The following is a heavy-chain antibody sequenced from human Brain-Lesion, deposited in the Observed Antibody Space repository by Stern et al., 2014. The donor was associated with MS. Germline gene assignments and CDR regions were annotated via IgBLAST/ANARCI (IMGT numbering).Heavy chain of an antibody. Sequence: VQLEESGGGLVKPGGSLRLSCEASGFTFNSYSMNWVRQAPGKGLEWVSSISVGTEYIYYADSVKGRFTISRDNAKNSLFLQMNTLRAEDTGVYYCARVDCSGTNCFYYYYGMDVWGQGTTVTVSS. D-gene: IGHD2-2*01. V-gene: IGHV3-21*01. J-gene: IGHJ6*02. CDR3: ARVDCSGTNCFYYYYGMDV. CDR2: ISVGTEYI. CDR1: GFTFNSYS.